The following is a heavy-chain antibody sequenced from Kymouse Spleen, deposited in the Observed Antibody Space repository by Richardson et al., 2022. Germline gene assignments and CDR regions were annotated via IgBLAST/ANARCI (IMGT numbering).Heavy chain of an antibody. CDR1: GGSFSGYY. CDR3: AREGGTMVRGVHDAFDI. D-gene: IGHD3-10*01. J-gene: IGHJ3*02. V-gene: IGHV4-34*01. CDR2: INHSGST. Sequence: QVQLQQWGAGLLKPSETLSLTCAVYGGSFSGYYWSWIRQPPGKGLEWIGEINHSGSTNYNPSLKSRVTISVDTSKNQFSLKLSSVTAADTAVYYCAREGGTMVRGVHDAFDIWGQGTMVTVSS.